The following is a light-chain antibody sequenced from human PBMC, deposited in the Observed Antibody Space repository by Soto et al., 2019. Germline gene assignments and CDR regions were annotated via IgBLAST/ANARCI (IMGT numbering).Light chain of an antibody. CDR2: KAS. CDR1: QSISTW. V-gene: IGKV1-5*03. CDR3: QQYNTYPLT. Sequence: DIQMTQSPSTLSASVGDRVTITCRASQSISTWLAWYQQKPGKAPKLLIYKASSLEGGVPSRFSGSGSGTEFNITISSLQPDDFDTYYCQQYNTYPLTFGGGTTVEIK. J-gene: IGKJ4*01.